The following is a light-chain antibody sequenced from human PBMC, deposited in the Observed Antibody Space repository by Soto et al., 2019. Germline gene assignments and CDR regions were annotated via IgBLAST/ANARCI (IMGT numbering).Light chain of an antibody. CDR2: GAS. Sequence: ASQSVSSNLAWYQQKPGQAPRLLISGASTRATGIPARLSGSGSGTEFTLTIGRLLSEDFAVYYCQQYDNWPINFGQGTRLEIK. J-gene: IGKJ5*01. CDR3: QQYDNWPIN. V-gene: IGKV3-15*01. CDR1: QSVSSN.